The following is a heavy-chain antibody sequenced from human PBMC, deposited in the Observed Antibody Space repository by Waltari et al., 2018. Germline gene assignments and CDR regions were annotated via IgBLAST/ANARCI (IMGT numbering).Heavy chain of an antibody. D-gene: IGHD4-17*01. J-gene: IGHJ4*02. CDR3: ARDGDYGDYGY. V-gene: IGHV1-69*10. CDR1: GGTFSSYA. Sequence: QVQLVQSGAEVKKPGSSVKVSCKASGGTFSSYAISWVRQAPGQGLECMGGIIPTLGIANYAQKFQGRVTITADKSTSTAYMELSSLRSEDTAVYYCARDGDYGDYGYWGQGTLVTVSS. CDR2: IIPTLGIA.